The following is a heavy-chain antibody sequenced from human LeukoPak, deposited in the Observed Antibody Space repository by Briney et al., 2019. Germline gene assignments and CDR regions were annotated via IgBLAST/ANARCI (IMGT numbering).Heavy chain of an antibody. Sequence: GGSLRLSCAASGFTVSSNYMSWVRQAPGKGLEWVSVIYSGGSTYYADSVKGRFTISRDSAKNTLYLQMNSLRAEDTAVYYCARIYCGGDCYSVFDYWGQGTLVTVSS. CDR2: IYSGGST. CDR3: ARIYCGGDCYSVFDY. D-gene: IGHD2-21*02. CDR1: GFTVSSNY. V-gene: IGHV3-53*01. J-gene: IGHJ4*02.